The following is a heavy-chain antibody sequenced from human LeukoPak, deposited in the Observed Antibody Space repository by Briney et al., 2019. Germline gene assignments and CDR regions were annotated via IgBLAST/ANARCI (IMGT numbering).Heavy chain of an antibody. Sequence: PGGSLRLSCAASGFTFSSYEMNWVRQAPGKGLEWVSYISSSGNTIYYADSVKGRFTISRDNAKNSPYLQMNSLRAEDTAVYYCARALDYGDFDYWGQGTLVTVSS. D-gene: IGHD4-17*01. J-gene: IGHJ4*02. CDR1: GFTFSSYE. CDR3: ARALDYGDFDY. V-gene: IGHV3-48*03. CDR2: ISSSGNTI.